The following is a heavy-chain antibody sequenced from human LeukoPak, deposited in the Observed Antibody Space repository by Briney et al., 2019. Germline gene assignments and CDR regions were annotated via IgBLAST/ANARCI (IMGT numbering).Heavy chain of an antibody. CDR1: GGSXSSYY. D-gene: IGHD2-15*01. J-gene: IGHJ6*02. CDR3: ARGVVVVAAPYYYYYGMDV. CDR2: IYTSGST. V-gene: IGHV4-4*07. Sequence: ETLSLTCXVSGGSXSSYYWSWIRQPAGKGLEWIGRIYTSGSTNYNPSLKSRVTMSVDTSKNQFSLKLSSVTAADTAVYYCARGVVVVAAPYYYYYGMDVWGQGTTVTVSS.